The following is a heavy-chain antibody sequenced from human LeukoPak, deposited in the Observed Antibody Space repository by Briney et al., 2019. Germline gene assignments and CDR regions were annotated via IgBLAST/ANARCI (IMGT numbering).Heavy chain of an antibody. V-gene: IGHV4-59*12. CDR3: SGQLGYFDD. CDR2: IYYSGST. D-gene: IGHD6-6*01. J-gene: IGHJ4*02. CDR1: GGSISSYY. Sequence: SETLSLTCTVSGGSISSYYWSWIRQPPGGGRVELGDIYYSGSTNYNPPLQRRLTITLDTSKNKLSLKLRSVTPADTALYHCSGQLGYFDDWGQGTLVTVSS.